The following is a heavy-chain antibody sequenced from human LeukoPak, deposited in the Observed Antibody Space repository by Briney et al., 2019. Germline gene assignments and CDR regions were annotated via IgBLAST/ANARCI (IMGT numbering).Heavy chain of an antibody. V-gene: IGHV3-23*01. D-gene: IGHD6-19*01. CDR3: ARSHSPRPGVPVAGYGGYFDS. CDR2: ISGSGIRT. CDR1: GFTFSNFA. J-gene: IGHJ4*02. Sequence: GGSLRLSCAASGFTFSNFAMSWVRQAPGKGLEWVSGISGSGIRTFSADSVKGRFTISRDNSKNTLYLQIHSLRAEDTAVYYCARSHSPRPGVPVAGYGGYFDSWGQGTLVTVSS.